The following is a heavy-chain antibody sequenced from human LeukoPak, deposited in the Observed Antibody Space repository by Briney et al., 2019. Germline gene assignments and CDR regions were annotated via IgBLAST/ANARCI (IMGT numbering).Heavy chain of an antibody. J-gene: IGHJ4*02. CDR3: ARDRATVTPDYFDY. CDR2: INHSGST. V-gene: IGHV4-34*01. Sequence: SETLSLTCAVYGGSFSGYYWSWIRQPPGKGLEWIGEINHSGSTYYNPSLKSRVTISVDTSKNQFPLKLSSVTAADTAVYYCARDRATVTPDYFDYWGQGTPVTVSS. CDR1: GGSFSGYY. D-gene: IGHD4-17*01.